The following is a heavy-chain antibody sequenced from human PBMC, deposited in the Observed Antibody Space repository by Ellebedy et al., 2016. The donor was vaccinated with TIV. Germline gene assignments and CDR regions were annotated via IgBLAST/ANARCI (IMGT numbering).Heavy chain of an antibody. CDR1: GFTVSDNY. Sequence: GESLKISCAASGFTVSDNYMNWVRQAPGKGLEWVSLINSGGDIYYSDSVKGRFTISRDNSKNTVYLQMNSLSAEDTAVYYCARDPGFDYGYDYWGQGTLVTVSS. CDR2: INSGGDI. V-gene: IGHV3-66*01. CDR3: ARDPGFDYGYDY. J-gene: IGHJ4*02. D-gene: IGHD5-18*01.